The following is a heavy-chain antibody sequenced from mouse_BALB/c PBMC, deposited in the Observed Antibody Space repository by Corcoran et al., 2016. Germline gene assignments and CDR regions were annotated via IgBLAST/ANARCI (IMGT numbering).Heavy chain of an antibody. D-gene: IGHD1-1*01. CDR1: GYTFTDYN. Sequence: EVLLQQSGPELVKPGASVKIPCKASGYTFTDYNMNWVKQSHGKSLEWIGDINPNNGGTIYNQKFKGKATLTVDKSSSTAYMELHILTSEDTAVYFCARRDYSGSSPFDYWGQGTTLTVSS. CDR3: ARRDYSGSSPFDY. CDR2: INPNNGGT. J-gene: IGHJ2*01. V-gene: IGHV1-18*01.